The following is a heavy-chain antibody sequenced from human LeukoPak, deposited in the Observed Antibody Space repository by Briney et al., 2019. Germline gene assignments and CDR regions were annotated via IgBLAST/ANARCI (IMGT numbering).Heavy chain of an antibody. CDR3: ARGGEGYNYVY. J-gene: IGHJ4*02. D-gene: IGHD5-24*01. V-gene: IGHV4-30-4*01. CDR1: GGSISSANYY. Sequence: SETLSLTCTVSGGSISSANYYWIWLRQPPGKGLEWIGYISYSGSTHYNPSLKSRATISADTSKNQFSLKLTSMTAADTTVYHCARGGEGYNYVYWGQGTLVTVSS. CDR2: ISYSGST.